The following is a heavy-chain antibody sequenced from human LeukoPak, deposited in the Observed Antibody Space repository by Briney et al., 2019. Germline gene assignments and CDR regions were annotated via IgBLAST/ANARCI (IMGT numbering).Heavy chain of an antibody. J-gene: IGHJ3*02. CDR1: GFTFSSYS. Sequence: GGSLRLSCAASGFTFSSYSMNWVRQAPGKGLEWVSSISSSSSYIYYADSVKGRFTISRDNAKNSLYLQMNSLRAEDTAVYYCARSGTSDAFDIWGQGTMVTVSS. CDR2: ISSSSSYI. V-gene: IGHV3-21*01. CDR3: ARSGTSDAFDI. D-gene: IGHD3-10*01.